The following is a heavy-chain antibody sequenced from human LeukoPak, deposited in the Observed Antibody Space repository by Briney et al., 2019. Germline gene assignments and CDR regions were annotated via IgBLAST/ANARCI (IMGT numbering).Heavy chain of an antibody. D-gene: IGHD3-10*01. V-gene: IGHV1-2*02. CDR2: INPNSGGT. J-gene: IGHJ6*03. Sequence: ASVKVSCKASGYTFTGYYMHWVRQAPGQGLEWMGWINPNSGGTNYAQKFQGRVTMTRDTSISTAYMELSRLRSDDTAVYSCARGVTYYYGSGDYMDVWGKGTTVTVSS. CDR3: ARGVTYYYGSGDYMDV. CDR1: GYTFTGYY.